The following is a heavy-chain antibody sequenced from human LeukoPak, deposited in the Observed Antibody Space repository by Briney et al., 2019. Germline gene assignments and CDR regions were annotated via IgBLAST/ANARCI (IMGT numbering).Heavy chain of an antibody. Sequence: SETLSLTCTVSGGSISSSSYYWGWIRQPPGKGLEWIGSIYYSGSTYYNPSLKSRVTISVDTSKNQFSLKLSSVTAADTAVYYCARVVVSYYYDSSGQGFDIWGQGTMVTVSS. J-gene: IGHJ3*02. V-gene: IGHV4-39*07. CDR3: ARVVVSYYYDSSGQGFDI. CDR2: IYYSGST. D-gene: IGHD3-22*01. CDR1: GGSISSSSYY.